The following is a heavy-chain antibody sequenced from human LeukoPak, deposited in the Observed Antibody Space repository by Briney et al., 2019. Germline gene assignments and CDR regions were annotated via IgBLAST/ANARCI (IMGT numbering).Heavy chain of an antibody. D-gene: IGHD4-17*01. V-gene: IGHV3-23*01. CDR3: ANTVTTSRYYGMDV. Sequence: GGSLRLSCAASGFTFSSYAMSWVRQAPGKGLEWVSAISGSGGSTYYADSVKGRFTISRDNSKNTLYLQMNSLRAEDTAVYYCANTVTTSRYYGMDVWGQGTTVTVSS. J-gene: IGHJ6*02. CDR2: ISGSGGST. CDR1: GFTFSSYA.